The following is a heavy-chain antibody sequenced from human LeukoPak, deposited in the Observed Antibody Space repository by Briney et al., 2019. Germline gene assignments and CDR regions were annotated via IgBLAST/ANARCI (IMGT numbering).Heavy chain of an antibody. CDR1: GGSISSGSYY. D-gene: IGHD2-8*02. V-gene: IGHV4-61*02. Sequence: SQTLSLTCTVSGGSISSGSYYWSWIRQPAGKGLEWIGRIYTSGSTNYNPSLKSRVTISVDTSKNQFSLKLSSVTAADTAVYYCARSREGGVSTAEYFQHWGQGTLVTVSS. J-gene: IGHJ1*01. CDR2: IYTSGST. CDR3: ARSREGGVSTAEYFQH.